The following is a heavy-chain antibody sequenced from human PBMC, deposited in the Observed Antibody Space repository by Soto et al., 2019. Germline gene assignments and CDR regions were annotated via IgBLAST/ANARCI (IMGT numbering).Heavy chain of an antibody. D-gene: IGHD6-6*01. J-gene: IGHJ4*02. CDR3: VTGDHLVR. CDR1: GYTFTGYY. Sequence: ASVKVSCKTSGYTFTGYYLTWVRQAPGRGLEWVGWINAKTAETNNAQKFQGRVTMTTDTSLSTGYMELSGLKSDDTAVYYCVTGDHLVRWGQGTRVTVSS. V-gene: IGHV1-2*02. CDR2: INAKTAET.